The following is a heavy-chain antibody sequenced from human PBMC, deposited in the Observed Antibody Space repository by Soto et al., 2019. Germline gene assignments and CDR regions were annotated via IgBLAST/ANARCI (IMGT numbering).Heavy chain of an antibody. CDR3: ARLDYYDSSGYGLRDY. V-gene: IGHV3-48*02. J-gene: IGHJ4*02. Sequence: GGSLRLSCAASGFTFSSYSMNWVRQAPGKGLEWVSYISSSSSTIYYADSVKGRFTISRDNAKNSLYLQMNSLRDEDTAVYYCARLDYYDSSGYGLRDYWGQGTLVTVSS. CDR1: GFTFSSYS. CDR2: ISSSSSTI. D-gene: IGHD3-22*01.